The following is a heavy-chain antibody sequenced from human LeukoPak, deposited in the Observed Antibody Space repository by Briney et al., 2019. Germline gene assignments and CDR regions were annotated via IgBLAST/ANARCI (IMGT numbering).Heavy chain of an antibody. J-gene: IGHJ4*02. CDR2: IDRDGGVR. V-gene: IGHV3-7*01. D-gene: IGHD1-14*01. Sequence: GGSLRLSCAASGFTFSSYWMTWVRQAPGKGLEFVGNIDRDGGVRNYMDSLKGRCTISRNNGKKSLYLEINSLRADDTAVYYCARDPGSSAFDLWGRGALVTVSS. CDR1: GFTFSSYW. CDR3: ARDPGSSAFDL.